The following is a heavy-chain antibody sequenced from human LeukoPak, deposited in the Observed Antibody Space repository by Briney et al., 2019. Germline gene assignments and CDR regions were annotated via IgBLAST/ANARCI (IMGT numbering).Heavy chain of an antibody. J-gene: IGHJ5*02. Sequence: ASVKVSCKASGGTFSSYAISWVRQAPGQGLEWMGRIIPILGIANYAQKFQGRVTITADKSTSTAYMELSSLRSEDTAVYYCARGGDSSGWYWFDPWGQGTLVTVSS. CDR3: ARGGDSSGWYWFDP. V-gene: IGHV1-69*04. CDR1: GGTFSSYA. D-gene: IGHD6-19*01. CDR2: IIPILGIA.